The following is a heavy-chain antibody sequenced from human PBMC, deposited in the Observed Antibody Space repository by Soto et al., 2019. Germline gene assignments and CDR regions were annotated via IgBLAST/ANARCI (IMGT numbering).Heavy chain of an antibody. V-gene: IGHV3-11*01. Sequence: GGSLRLSCTGSGFDFGDYYMSWIRQAPGKGLEWVSYIDSGVGTTYYTDSVKGRFTISRDNAKKTVYLKMSSLRVEDTALYYCVRPYYSSSWFPFDRWGQGTLVTVSS. D-gene: IGHD6-13*01. J-gene: IGHJ4*02. CDR1: GFDFGDYY. CDR3: VRPYYSSSWFPFDR. CDR2: IDSGVGTT.